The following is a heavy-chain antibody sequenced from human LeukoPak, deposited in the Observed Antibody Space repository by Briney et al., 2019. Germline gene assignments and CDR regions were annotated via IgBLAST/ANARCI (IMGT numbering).Heavy chain of an antibody. CDR1: GGSISSYY. D-gene: IGHD5-24*01. CDR2: IYYSGST. Sequence: SETLPLTCTVSGGSISSYYWSWIRQPPGKGLEWIGYIYYSGSTNYNPSLKSRVTISVDTSKNQFSLKLSSVTAADTAVYYCASNDGYNAFDYWGQGTLVTVSS. J-gene: IGHJ4*02. V-gene: IGHV4-59*01. CDR3: ASNDGYNAFDY.